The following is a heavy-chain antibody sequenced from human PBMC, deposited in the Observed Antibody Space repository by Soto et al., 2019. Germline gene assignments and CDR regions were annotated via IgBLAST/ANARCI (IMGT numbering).Heavy chain of an antibody. CDR1: GFSVSSNY. J-gene: IGHJ5*02. D-gene: IGHD1-26*01. V-gene: IGHV3-53*01. CDR3: ARHRHPRGTVGATSPLDP. Sequence: GGSLRLSCAISGFSVSSNYLSWVRQAPGKGLEWVSVHYSGGSTYYADSVQGRFTISRDKSNNTLYPQMRRVRAEDTAVYFCARHRHPRGTVGATSPLDPWGQGTQVTVSS. CDR2: HYSGGST.